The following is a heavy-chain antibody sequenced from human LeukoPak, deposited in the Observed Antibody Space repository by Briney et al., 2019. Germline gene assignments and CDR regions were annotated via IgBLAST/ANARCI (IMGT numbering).Heavy chain of an antibody. Sequence: SETLSLTCTVSGGSISSYYWSWIRQPPGKGLEWIGYIYYSGSTNYNPSLKSRVTISVDTSKNQFSLKLSSVTAADTAVYYCARAPPYSTQRAFDIWGQGTMVTVSS. D-gene: IGHD4-11*01. V-gene: IGHV4-59*01. CDR1: GGSISSYY. J-gene: IGHJ3*02. CDR3: ARAPPYSTQRAFDI. CDR2: IYYSGST.